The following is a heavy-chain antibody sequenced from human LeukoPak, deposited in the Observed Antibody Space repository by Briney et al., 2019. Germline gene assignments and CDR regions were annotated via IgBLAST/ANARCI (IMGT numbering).Heavy chain of an antibody. D-gene: IGHD1-26*01. V-gene: IGHV4-39*07. CDR3: SRESGAFCPFGY. J-gene: IGHJ4*02. CDR2: IYYSGST. Sequence: SETLSLTCTVSGGSISSSSYYWGWIRQPPGKGLEWIGTIYYSGSTYYNPSLKSRVTMSLHESSNQLSLNLTSVTAADTAIYYCSRESGAFCPFGYWGQGTLVIVPS. CDR1: GGSISSSSYY.